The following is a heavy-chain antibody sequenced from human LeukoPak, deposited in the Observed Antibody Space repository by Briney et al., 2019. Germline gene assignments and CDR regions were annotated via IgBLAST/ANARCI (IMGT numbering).Heavy chain of an antibody. V-gene: IGHV1-46*01. CDR2: INPSGGST. Sequence: ASVRVSCKASGGTFSSYAISWVRQAPGQGLEWMGIINPSGGSTSYAQKFQGRVTMTRDMSTSTVYMELSSLRSEDTAVYYCARGGFSGADYWGQGTLVTVSS. CDR3: ARGGFSGADY. J-gene: IGHJ4*02. D-gene: IGHD1-26*01. CDR1: GGTFSSYA.